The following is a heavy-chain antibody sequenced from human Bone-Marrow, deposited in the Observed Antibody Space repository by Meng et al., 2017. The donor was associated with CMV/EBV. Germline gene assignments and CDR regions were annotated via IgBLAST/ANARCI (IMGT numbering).Heavy chain of an antibody. CDR1: GYTFTSYD. CDR3: ATGVADFEY. D-gene: IGHD6-19*01. V-gene: IGHV1-8*01. Sequence: QVQLVQVGAEVKKPGASVKVSCKASGYTFTSYDINSVRQAAGQGLEWMGWMNPNSGNTDYAQKFQGRVTMTRNISKSTAYMDLSSLRSEDTAVYYCATGVADFEYWGQGTLVTVSS. J-gene: IGHJ4*02. CDR2: MNPNSGNT.